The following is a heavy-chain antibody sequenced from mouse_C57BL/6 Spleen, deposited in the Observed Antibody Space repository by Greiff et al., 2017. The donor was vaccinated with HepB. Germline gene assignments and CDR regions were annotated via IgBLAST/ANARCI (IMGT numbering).Heavy chain of an antibody. CDR3: ARGDYDYDGGDYYAMDY. V-gene: IGHV3-6*01. CDR1: GYSITSGYY. J-gene: IGHJ4*01. Sequence: EVQLQESGPGLVKPSQSLSLTCSVTGYSITSGYYWNWIRQFPGNKLEWMGYISYDGSNNYNPSLKNRISITRDTSKNQFFLKLNSVTTEDTATYYCARGDYDYDGGDYYAMDYWGQGTSVTVSS. D-gene: IGHD2-4*01. CDR2: ISYDGSN.